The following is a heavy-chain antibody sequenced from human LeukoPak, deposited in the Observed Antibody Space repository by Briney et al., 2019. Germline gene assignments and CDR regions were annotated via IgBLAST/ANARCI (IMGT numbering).Heavy chain of an antibody. V-gene: IGHV1-18*01. CDR1: GYTFTSYG. CDR2: ISAYNGNT. Sequence: GASVKVSCKASGYTFTSYGISWVRQAPGQGLEWMGWISAYNGNTNYAQKLQGRVTMTTDTSTSTAYMELRSLRSDDTAVYYCARILSSQWLAEPNFDYWGQGTLVTVSS. D-gene: IGHD6-19*01. CDR3: ARILSSQWLAEPNFDY. J-gene: IGHJ4*02.